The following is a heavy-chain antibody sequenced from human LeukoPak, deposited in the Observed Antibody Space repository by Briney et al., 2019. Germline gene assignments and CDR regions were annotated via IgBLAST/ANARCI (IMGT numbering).Heavy chain of an antibody. CDR2: ISYDGSNK. CDR3: ARDLALHIVATSH. V-gene: IGHV3-30-3*01. CDR1: GFTFSSYA. Sequence: GGSLRLSCAASGFTFSSYAMHWVRQAPGKGLEWVAVISYDGSNKYYADSVKGRFTISRDNSKNTLYLQMNSLRAEDTAVYYCARDLALHIVATSHWGQGTLVTVSS. D-gene: IGHD5-12*01. J-gene: IGHJ4*02.